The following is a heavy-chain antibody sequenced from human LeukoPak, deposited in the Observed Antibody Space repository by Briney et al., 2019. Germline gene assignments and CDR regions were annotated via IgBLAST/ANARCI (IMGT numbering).Heavy chain of an antibody. J-gene: IGHJ4*02. Sequence: PGGSLRLSCVASGLPFRRDWMSWVRQPPGKGLEWVAMIKQDGSDIYYVDSVKGRFTISSDNTRNSLHLQMNSLRPEDTAVYYCATWDTAMVTNFGYWGQGTLVTVSS. V-gene: IGHV3-7*01. D-gene: IGHD5-18*01. CDR2: IKQDGSDI. CDR1: GLPFRRDW. CDR3: ATWDTAMVTNFGY.